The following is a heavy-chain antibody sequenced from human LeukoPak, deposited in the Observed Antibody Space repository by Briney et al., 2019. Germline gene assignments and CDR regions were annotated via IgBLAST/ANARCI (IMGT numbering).Heavy chain of an antibody. CDR3: AKDGLDIVATPFDY. D-gene: IGHD5-12*01. CDR1: GFTFSSYA. CDR2: ISGSGGST. J-gene: IGHJ4*02. Sequence: GGSLRLSCAASGFTFSSYAMSWVRQAPGKGLEWVPAISGSGGSTYYADSVKGRFTISRDNSKNTLYLQMNSLRAEDTAVYYCAKDGLDIVATPFDYWGQGTLVTVSS. V-gene: IGHV3-23*01.